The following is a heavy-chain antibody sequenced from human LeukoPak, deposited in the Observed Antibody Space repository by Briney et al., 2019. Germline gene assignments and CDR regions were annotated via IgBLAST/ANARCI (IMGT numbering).Heavy chain of an antibody. D-gene: IGHD1-26*01. CDR3: ARGSGSYWSDAFDI. V-gene: IGHV4-59*01. CDR1: GGSISSYY. Sequence: SETLSLTCTVSGGSISSYYWSWIRQPPGKGLEWIGYIYYSGSTNYNPSLKSRVTISVDTPKNQFSLKLSSVTAADTAVYYCARGSGSYWSDAFDIWGQGTMVTVSS. CDR2: IYYSGST. J-gene: IGHJ3*02.